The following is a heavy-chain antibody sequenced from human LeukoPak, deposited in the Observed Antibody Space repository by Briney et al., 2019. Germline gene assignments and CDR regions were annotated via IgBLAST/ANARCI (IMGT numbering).Heavy chain of an antibody. CDR1: GFSLKNFA. V-gene: IGHV3-73*01. J-gene: IGHJ4*02. D-gene: IGHD3-3*01. CDR2: IRDRSDGHAT. CDR3: TRSAGFGFDY. Sequence: GGSLRLSCAVSGFSLKNFALHWVRQAPGKGLEWVGRIRDRSDGHATSYAESVTGRFTVSKDDSRNTAYLHMNNLKSDDSAMYFCTRSAGFGFDYWGQGTPAAVSS.